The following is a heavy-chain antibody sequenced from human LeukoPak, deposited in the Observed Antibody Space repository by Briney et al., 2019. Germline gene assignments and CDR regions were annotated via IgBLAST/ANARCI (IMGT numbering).Heavy chain of an antibody. V-gene: IGHV4-4*07. CDR3: ARQIDF. CDR2: IYSTGST. Sequence: SETLSLTCTVSAGSISSYYWSWIRQPAGKGLEWIGRIYSTGSTNYNPSLKSRVTMSVDTSKNQFSLRLRSVTAADTAVYYCARQIDFCGQGALVTVSS. CDR1: AGSISSYY. J-gene: IGHJ4*02.